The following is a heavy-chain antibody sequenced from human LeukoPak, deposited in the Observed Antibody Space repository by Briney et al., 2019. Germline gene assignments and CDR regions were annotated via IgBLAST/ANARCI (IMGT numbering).Heavy chain of an antibody. CDR3: TTGSGYSTDWYDL. CDR2: ILGNTDGGTT. V-gene: IGHV3-15*01. Sequence: GGSLRLSCAVSGFSFSKAWMSWVRRTPGKGLEWVGRILGNTDGGTTDYAAPVKGRFTISRDDSKSTLYLQMNSLTTEDTAVYYCTTGSGYSTDWYDLWGQGTLVTVSS. CDR1: GFSFSKAW. D-gene: IGHD5-12*01. J-gene: IGHJ5*02.